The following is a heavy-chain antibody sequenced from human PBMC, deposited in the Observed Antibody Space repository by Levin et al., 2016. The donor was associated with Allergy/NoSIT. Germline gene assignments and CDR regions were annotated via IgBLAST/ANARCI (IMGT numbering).Heavy chain of an antibody. CDR1: GFTFSSFA. CDR2: ISGSGDST. J-gene: IGHJ6*02. D-gene: IGHD4-11*01. V-gene: IGHV3-23*01. Sequence: GGSLRLSCAASGFTFSSFAMSWVRQAPGKGLEWVSAISGSGDSTYYAASVKGRFTISRDSSKNTLYLQMNSLRVEDTAVYYCAKDPSLQSVTKGPDYYYGMDVWGQGTTVTVSS. CDR3: AKDPSLQSVTKGPDYYYGMDV.